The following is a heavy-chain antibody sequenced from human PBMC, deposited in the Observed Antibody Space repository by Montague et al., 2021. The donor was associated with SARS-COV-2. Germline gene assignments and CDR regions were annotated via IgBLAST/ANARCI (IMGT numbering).Heavy chain of an antibody. Sequence: TLSLTCTVSGGSVNSGNYYWSWIRQPAGKRLEWMGRISTSGNTNYNPSLKSRLSILVDTSKNQFSLNLRSVTAADTAVYYCARDTEVEIRTYSYYKMDVWGLGTTGTVSS. CDR3: ARDTEVEIRTYSYYKMDV. V-gene: IGHV4-61*02. D-gene: IGHD2-21*01. J-gene: IGHJ6*02. CDR2: ISTSGNT. CDR1: GGSVNSGNYY.